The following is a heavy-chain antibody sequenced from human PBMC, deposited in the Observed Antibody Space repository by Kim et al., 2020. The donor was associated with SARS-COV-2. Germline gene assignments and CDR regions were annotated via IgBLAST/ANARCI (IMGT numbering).Heavy chain of an antibody. J-gene: IGHJ4*02. CDR1: GGSFSGYY. Sequence: SETLSLTCAVYGGSFSGYYWSWIRQPPGKGLEWIGEINHSGSTNYNPSLKSRVTISVDTSKNQFSLKLSTVTAADTAVYYCASFGATLRAAPDYWGPGTLVPVSS. D-gene: IGHD3-16*01. CDR2: INHSGST. CDR3: ASFGATLRAAPDY. V-gene: IGHV4-34*01.